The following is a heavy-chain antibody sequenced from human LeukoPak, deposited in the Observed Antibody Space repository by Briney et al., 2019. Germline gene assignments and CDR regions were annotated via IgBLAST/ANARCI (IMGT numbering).Heavy chain of an antibody. V-gene: IGHV3-30*03. Sequence: GGSLRLSCAASGFTFSSYGMHWVRQAPGKGLEWVAVISYDGSNKYYADSVKGRFAISRDNSKNTLYLQMNSLRAEDTAVYYCARDGPVATINCWGQGTLVTVSS. CDR1: GFTFSSYG. CDR3: ARDGPVATINC. D-gene: IGHD5-12*01. J-gene: IGHJ4*02. CDR2: ISYDGSNK.